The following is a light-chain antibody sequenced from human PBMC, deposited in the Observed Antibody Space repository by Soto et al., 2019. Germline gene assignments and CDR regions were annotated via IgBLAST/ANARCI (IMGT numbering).Light chain of an antibody. CDR1: SSDVGGYSY. V-gene: IGLV2-8*01. CDR3: TSLRV. CDR2: EVN. J-gene: IGLJ2*01. Sequence: QSALTQPPSASGSPGQSVTISCTGTSSDVGGYSYVSWYQQHPGKAPKLMIYEVNKRPSGVTDRFSGSKSGNTASLTVSGLQAEDEADYYCTSLRVFGGGTKVTVL.